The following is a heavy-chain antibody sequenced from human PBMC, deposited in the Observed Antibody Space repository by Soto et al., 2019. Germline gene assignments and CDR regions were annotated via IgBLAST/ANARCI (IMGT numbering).Heavy chain of an antibody. CDR2: ISAYNGNT. D-gene: IGHD3-3*01. J-gene: IGHJ5*02. Sequence: ASVKVSCKASGYTFTSYGISWVRQAPGQGLEWMGWISAYNGNTNYAQKLQGRVTMTTDTSTSTAYMELRSLRSDDTAVYYCARDAPSSYFDLWPAKWSDPCGQATLVTLSS. CDR3: ARDAPSSYFDLWPAKWSDP. V-gene: IGHV1-18*01. CDR1: GYTFTSYG.